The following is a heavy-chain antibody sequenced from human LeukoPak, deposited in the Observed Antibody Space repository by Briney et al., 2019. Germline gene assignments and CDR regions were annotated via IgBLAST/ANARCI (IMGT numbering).Heavy chain of an antibody. Sequence: XVSCXXXXXTFTXXXXHWVRQAPGQGLEWMGWINPKSGGTNYAQKFQGRVTMTRDTSISTVYMELSRLRSDDTAVYYCARVRRVDYYDSTGYIDCWGQGTLVTVSS. CDR2: INPKSGGT. J-gene: IGHJ4*02. D-gene: IGHD3-22*01. V-gene: IGHV1-2*02. CDR1: XXTFTXXX. CDR3: ARVRRVDYYDSTGYIDC.